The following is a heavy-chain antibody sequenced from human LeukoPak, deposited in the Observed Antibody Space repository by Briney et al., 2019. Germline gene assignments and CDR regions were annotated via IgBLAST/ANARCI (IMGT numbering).Heavy chain of an antibody. D-gene: IGHD6-19*01. CDR3: ARVSGSGWHFDY. CDR1: GFTFSNYE. CDR2: ISSSGVLI. V-gene: IGHV3-48*03. Sequence: GGSLRLSCAPSGFTFSNYEMNWVRQAPGKGLEWVSFISSSGVLIYYADSVKGRFTISRDNAKNSLYLQLNSLRVEDAAVYYCARVSGSGWHFDYWGQGSLVTVSS. J-gene: IGHJ4*02.